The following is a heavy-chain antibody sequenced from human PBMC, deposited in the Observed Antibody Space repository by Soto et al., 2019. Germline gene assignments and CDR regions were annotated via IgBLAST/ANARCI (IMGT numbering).Heavy chain of an antibody. CDR1: GGSISSYY. CDR2: IYYSGGT. CDR3: ARDAGSGSHDYYYYYGMDV. D-gene: IGHD3-10*01. Sequence: PSETLSLTCTVSGGSISSYYWSWIRQPPGKGLEWIGYIYYSGGTNYNPSLKSRVTISVDTSKNQFSLKLSSVTAADTAVYYCARDAGSGSHDYYYYYGMDVWGQGTTVTVSS. V-gene: IGHV4-59*01. J-gene: IGHJ6*02.